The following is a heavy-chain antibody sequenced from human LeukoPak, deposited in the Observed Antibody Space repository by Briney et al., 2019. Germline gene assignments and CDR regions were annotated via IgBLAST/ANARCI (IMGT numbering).Heavy chain of an antibody. J-gene: IGHJ4*02. CDR2: IHYSGNT. D-gene: IGHD3-3*01. CDR3: ARLGAGPTYYDFWSGYSSFYFDY. V-gene: IGHV4-39*01. Sequence: SGTLSLTCTVSGGSTSSSNYYWGWIRQPPGKGLEWIGGIHYSGNTYYNPSLKSRVTISVDTSKNQFSLKLSSVTAADTAVYYCARLGAGPTYYDFWSGYSSFYFDYWGQGTLVTVSS. CDR1: GGSTSSSNYY.